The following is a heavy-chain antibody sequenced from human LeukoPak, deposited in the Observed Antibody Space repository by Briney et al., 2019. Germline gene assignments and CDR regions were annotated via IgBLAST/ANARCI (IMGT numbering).Heavy chain of an antibody. D-gene: IGHD4-11*01. Sequence: GASVKVSCKTSGYAFTNYDINWVRPATGQGLEWMGWMNPNSGNTGYAQKFQGRVTITRNTSISTAYMELSSLRSEDTALYYCARGRATVTTHWFDPWGQGTLVTVSS. V-gene: IGHV1-8*03. J-gene: IGHJ5*02. CDR2: MNPNSGNT. CDR1: GYAFTNYD. CDR3: ARGRATVTTHWFDP.